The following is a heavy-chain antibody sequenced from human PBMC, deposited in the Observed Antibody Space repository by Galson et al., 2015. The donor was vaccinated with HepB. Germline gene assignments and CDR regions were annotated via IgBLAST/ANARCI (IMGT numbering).Heavy chain of an antibody. CDR1: GFTFSGSA. J-gene: IGHJ4*02. CDR3: TIYGSTSST. Sequence: SLRLSCAASGFTFSGSAMHWVRQASGKGLEWVGRIRSKANSYATAYAASVKGRFTISRDDSKNTAYLQMNSLKTEDTAVYYCTIYGSTSSTWGQGTLVTVSS. D-gene: IGHD2-2*01. V-gene: IGHV3-73*01. CDR2: IRSKANSYAT.